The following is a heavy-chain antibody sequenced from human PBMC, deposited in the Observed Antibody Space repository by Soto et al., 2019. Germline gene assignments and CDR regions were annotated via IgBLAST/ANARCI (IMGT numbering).Heavy chain of an antibody. J-gene: IGHJ3*02. Sequence: EEQLLESGGGLVQPGGSLRLSCAASGFTFRNYPMNWVRQAPGKGLEWISILSGGGDRTRYADSVKGRFTVSRDNSRNMVFLQLRSLRDDDTAIYHCVSDLRKGTGDFDIWGQGTKVIVSS. V-gene: IGHV3-23*01. CDR3: VSDLRKGTGDFDI. CDR2: LSGGGDRT. D-gene: IGHD1-26*01. CDR1: GFTFRNYP.